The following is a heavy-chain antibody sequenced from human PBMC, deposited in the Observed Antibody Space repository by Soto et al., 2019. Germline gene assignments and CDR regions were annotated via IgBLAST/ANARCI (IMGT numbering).Heavy chain of an antibody. CDR3: ARKYSAFLDY. CDR2: IYYSGSS. CDR1: GGSISSGGYY. D-gene: IGHD5-12*01. J-gene: IGHJ4*02. Sequence: SETLSLTCTVSGGSISSGGYYWTWIRQHPGKGLEWIGYIYYSGSSYYNPSLKSRLTISVDTSKNQSSLRLSSVTAADTAVYYCARKYSAFLDYWGPGTLVTVSS. V-gene: IGHV4-31*03.